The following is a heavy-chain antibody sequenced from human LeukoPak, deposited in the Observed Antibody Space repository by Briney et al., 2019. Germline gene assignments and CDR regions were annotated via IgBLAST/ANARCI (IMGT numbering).Heavy chain of an antibody. CDR1: GFTLSSYE. Sequence: GGSLRLSCTVSGFTLSSYEMSWIRQAPGHGLEWVSSIDYDGGSGHYADSVKGRFTISRDNSNNTLFLHLNSLRGEDTAVYYCTRNSGWYGLPGGQGTLVSVSS. J-gene: IGHJ1*01. CDR2: IDYDGGSG. V-gene: IGHV3-23*01. CDR3: TRNSGWYGLP. D-gene: IGHD6-19*01.